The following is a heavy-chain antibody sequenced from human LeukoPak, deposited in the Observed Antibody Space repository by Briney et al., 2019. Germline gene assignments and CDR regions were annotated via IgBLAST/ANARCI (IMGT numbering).Heavy chain of an antibody. CDR2: INPDNGGT. J-gene: IGHJ5*02. V-gene: IGHV1-2*02. Sequence: GASVKVSCRASGYTFTDYYIHWVRQAPGQGLEGMGWINPDNGGTNYVQKFQGRVTMTRDTSIRTVYMDLSRLRSDDTAVFYCTREARVGNWFDPWGQGTQVTVSS. CDR1: GYTFTDYY. D-gene: IGHD2-2*01. CDR3: TREARVGNWFDP.